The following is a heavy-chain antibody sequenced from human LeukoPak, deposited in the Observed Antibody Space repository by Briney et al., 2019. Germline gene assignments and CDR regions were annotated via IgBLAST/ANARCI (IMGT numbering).Heavy chain of an antibody. CDR2: ISYDGSNK. CDR1: GFTFNSYG. J-gene: IGHJ4*02. D-gene: IGHD6-19*01. CDR3: AKDRQWLVRPAGLYYFDY. Sequence: PGGSLRLSCAASGFTFNSYGMHWVRQAPGKGLEWVAVISYDGSNKYYADSVRGRFTISRDNSKNTLYLQMNSLRAEDTAVYYCAKDRQWLVRPAGLYYFDYWGQGTLVTVSS. V-gene: IGHV3-30*18.